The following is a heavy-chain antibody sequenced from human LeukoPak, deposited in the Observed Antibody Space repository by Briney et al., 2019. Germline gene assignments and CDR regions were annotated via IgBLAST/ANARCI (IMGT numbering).Heavy chain of an antibody. J-gene: IGHJ4*02. CDR3: ARGYYDSGGPRLDF. V-gene: IGHV1-2*04. D-gene: IGHD3-22*01. CDR1: GYTFTACH. CDR2: INPNSGGT. Sequence: GASVKVSCKTSGYTFTACHIHWVRQAPGQGLEWMGWINPNSGGTKYSQKFQGWVTMTRDTSISTTYMQLIGLTSDDTAVYYCARGYYDSGGPRLDFWGQGTLVTVSS.